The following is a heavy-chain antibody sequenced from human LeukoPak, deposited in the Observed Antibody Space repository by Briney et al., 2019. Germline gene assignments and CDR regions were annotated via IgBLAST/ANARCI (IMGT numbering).Heavy chain of an antibody. CDR3: TRSSFYEWRLAWG. CDR1: GFTFSGSA. J-gene: IGHJ4*02. D-gene: IGHD2/OR15-2a*01. V-gene: IGHV3-73*01. Sequence: GGSLRLSCAASGFTFSGSAMHWVRQASGKGLEWVGRIRSKANSYATAYAASVKGRFTISRDDSKNTAYLQMNSLKTEDTAVYYCTRSSFYEWRLAWGWGQGTLVTVSS. CDR2: IRSKANSYAT.